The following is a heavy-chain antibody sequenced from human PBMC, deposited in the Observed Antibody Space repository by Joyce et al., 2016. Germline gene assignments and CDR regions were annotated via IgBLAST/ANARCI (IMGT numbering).Heavy chain of an antibody. CDR2: IAFGGGNT. Sequence: QLVQSGPEVRKPATSVKVSCKPSGFIFNSAAVHWVRQAPGQRLEWVGWIAFGGGNTKYEQNFQQRVTFIRDVSTSTAYMELTSLRSEDTAVYYCATDRVGALSPWGPGTLVTVSS. CDR3: ATDRVGALSP. CDR1: GFIFNSAA. D-gene: IGHD1-26*01. V-gene: IGHV1-58*01. J-gene: IGHJ4*02.